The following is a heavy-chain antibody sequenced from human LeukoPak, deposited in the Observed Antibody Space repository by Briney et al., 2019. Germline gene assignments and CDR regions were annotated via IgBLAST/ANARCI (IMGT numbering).Heavy chain of an antibody. V-gene: IGHV1-24*01. CDR3: ATGAMVRGVPRYWFDP. D-gene: IGHD3-10*01. Sequence: ASVKVSCKVSGYTLTELSMHWVRQAPGKGLEWMGGFDPEDGETIYAQKFQGRVTMTEDTSTDTAYMELSSLRSEDTAVYYCATGAMVRGVPRYWFDPWGQGTLVTVSS. J-gene: IGHJ5*02. CDR2: FDPEDGET. CDR1: GYTLTELS.